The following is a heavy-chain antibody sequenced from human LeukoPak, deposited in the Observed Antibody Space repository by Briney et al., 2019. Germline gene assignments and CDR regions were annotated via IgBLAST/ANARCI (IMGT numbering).Heavy chain of an antibody. CDR2: ISSSSSYI. D-gene: IGHD2-15*01. Sequence: PGGSLRLSCGASGFTFSNYAMSWVRQAPGKGLEWVSSISSSSSYIYYADSVKGRFTISRDNAKNSLYLQMNSLRAEDTAVYYCARVSCSGGSCYVFDYWGQGTLVTVSS. V-gene: IGHV3-21*01. J-gene: IGHJ4*02. CDR3: ARVSCSGGSCYVFDY. CDR1: GFTFSNYA.